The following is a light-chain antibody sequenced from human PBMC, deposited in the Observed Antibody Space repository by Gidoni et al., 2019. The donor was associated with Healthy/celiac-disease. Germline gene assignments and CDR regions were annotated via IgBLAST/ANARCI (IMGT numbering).Light chain of an antibody. Sequence: AIQMTQSPSSLSASVGDRVTITCRASQGIRNDLGWYQQKPGKAPKLLIYAASSLQSGVPSRFSYSGSVTDFTLTISSLQPEDFATYYCLQDYNYPRTFGQXTKVEIK. J-gene: IGKJ1*01. CDR2: AAS. V-gene: IGKV1-6*01. CDR1: QGIRND. CDR3: LQDYNYPRT.